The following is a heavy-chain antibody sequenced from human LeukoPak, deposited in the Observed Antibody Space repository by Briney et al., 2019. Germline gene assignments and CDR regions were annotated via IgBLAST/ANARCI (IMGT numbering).Heavy chain of an antibody. V-gene: IGHV3-48*04. D-gene: IGHD6-19*01. Sequence: GGSLRLSCAASGFTLSNYNMNWVRQAPGKGLEWVSYISSSSSTIYYADSVKGRFTISRDNAKNSLYLQMNSLRAEDTAVYYCAREDSSGWYYFDYWGQGTLVTVSS. CDR2: ISSSSSTI. CDR3: AREDSSGWYYFDY. J-gene: IGHJ4*02. CDR1: GFTLSNYN.